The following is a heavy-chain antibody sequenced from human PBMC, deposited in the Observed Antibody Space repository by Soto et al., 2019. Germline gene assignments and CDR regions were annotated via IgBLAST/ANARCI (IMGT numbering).Heavy chain of an antibody. Sequence: GASVKVSCKASGYDVTRYYIHWVRQAPGQGLEWLGWINPNSGATKYAQKFQGRVTLARDTSINTAYMEMSMLRSDDTAVYYCARGGGTILAPLPWGQGTLVTVSS. J-gene: IGHJ5*02. D-gene: IGHD3-3*01. CDR3: ARGGGTILAPLP. CDR1: GYDVTRYY. V-gene: IGHV1-2*02. CDR2: INPNSGAT.